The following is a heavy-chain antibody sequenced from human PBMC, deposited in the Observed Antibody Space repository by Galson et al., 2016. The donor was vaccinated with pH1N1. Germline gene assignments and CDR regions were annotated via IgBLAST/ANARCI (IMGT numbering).Heavy chain of an antibody. V-gene: IGHV4-4*02. CDR1: GGSISSGNW. CDR2: IYPSGST. D-gene: IGHD3-22*01. J-gene: IGHJ6*02. CDR3: ARENLDSSGYSYSFFYGVDV. Sequence: LSLTCAVSGGSISSGNWWSWVRQPPGKGLEWVGEIYPSGSTYYNPSLKSRLTMSVDKSKNQFSLKLTSVTAADTAVYYCARENLDSSGYSYSFFYGVDVWGQGTTVTVSS.